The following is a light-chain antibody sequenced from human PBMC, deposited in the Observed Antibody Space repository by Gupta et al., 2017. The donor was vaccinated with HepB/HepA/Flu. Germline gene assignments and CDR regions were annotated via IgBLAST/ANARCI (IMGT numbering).Light chain of an antibody. V-gene: IGKV3-11*01. Sequence: EIVLTQSPATLSLSPGERATLSCRASQSVSSYFAWYQKKPGQAPRLLIKDASNRATGIPARCSGSGSGKDFPRTSRSVEPEDFAGYYGQQRKSCLLTFGGGTKVEIK. CDR3: QQRKSCLLT. CDR1: QSVSSY. CDR2: DAS. J-gene: IGKJ4*01.